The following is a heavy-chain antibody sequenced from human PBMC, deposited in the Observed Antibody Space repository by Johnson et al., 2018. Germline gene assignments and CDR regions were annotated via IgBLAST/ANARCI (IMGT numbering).Heavy chain of an antibody. V-gene: IGHV4-59*08. CDR3: ARQRGYYSHFDY. CDR2: IYYTGST. CDR1: GDSISNYY. D-gene: IGHD3-22*01. Sequence: VQLQESGPGLVKPSETLSLTCTVSGDSISNYYWSWVRQPPGKGLEYIGYIYYTGSTKYNPSLQSRVAISVDTSKNQFSLKLTSVTAADPAIYYCARQRGYYSHFDYWSQGTLVTVSS. J-gene: IGHJ4*02.